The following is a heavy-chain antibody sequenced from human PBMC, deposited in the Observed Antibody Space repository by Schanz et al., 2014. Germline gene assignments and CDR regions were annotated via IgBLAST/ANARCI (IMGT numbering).Heavy chain of an antibody. Sequence: EVQLLESGGGLVQPGGSLRLSCAASGFTFSSYAMSWVRQAPGKGLEWLSYIATSSSTRHYADSVKGRVTISRDNAKNSVSLQMRRLRVEDTAVYYCAKQIHYDILTVTRNWGQGTLVTVSS. CDR2: IATSSSTR. V-gene: IGHV3-48*01. D-gene: IGHD3-9*01. J-gene: IGHJ4*02. CDR3: AKQIHYDILTVTRN. CDR1: GFTFSSYA.